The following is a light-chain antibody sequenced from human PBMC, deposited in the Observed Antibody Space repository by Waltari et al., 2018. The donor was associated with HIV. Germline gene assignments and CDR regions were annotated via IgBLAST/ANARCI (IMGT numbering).Light chain of an antibody. J-gene: IGLJ3*02. Sequence: SYDLSQPPSVSVSAGQAVTITCSGDNLGHKHVYWYKRRPGQSPALVMSQDKKGPQGIPERFSGSKSGNTATLTITVTQTLDEATYFCQAWAAPGSVFGGGTILTVL. CDR3: QAWAAPGSV. V-gene: IGLV3-1*01. CDR1: NLGHKH. CDR2: QDK.